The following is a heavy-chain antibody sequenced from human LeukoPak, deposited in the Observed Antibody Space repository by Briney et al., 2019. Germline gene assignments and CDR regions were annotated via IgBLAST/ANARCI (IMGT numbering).Heavy chain of an antibody. V-gene: IGHV3-53*01. CDR1: GFTVSSNY. D-gene: IGHD3-22*01. CDR3: ARDAGYDSSGYYYWTPDFDY. CDR2: IYSGGST. Sequence: GGSLRLSCAASGFTVSSNYMSWVRQAPGKGLEWVSVIYSGGSTYYADSVKGRFTISRDNSKNTLYLQMNSLRAEDTAVYYCARDAGYDSSGYYYWTPDFDYWGQGTLVTVSS. J-gene: IGHJ4*02.